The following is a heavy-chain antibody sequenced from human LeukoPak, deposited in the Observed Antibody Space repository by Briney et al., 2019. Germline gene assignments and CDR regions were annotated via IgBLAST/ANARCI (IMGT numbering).Heavy chain of an antibody. V-gene: IGHV3-7*01. CDR2: IKQDGSEK. J-gene: IGHJ4*02. CDR3: ARDHYDGVGGFGY. Sequence: PGGSLRLSCAVSGFTFTDYWMSWVRQAPGKGLEWVATIKQDGSEKFYVDSVKGRFTISRDNAKNSVHLQMNSLRAEDTAVYYCARDHYDGVGGFGYWGQGTLVTVSS. D-gene: IGHD3-22*01. CDR1: GFTFTDYW.